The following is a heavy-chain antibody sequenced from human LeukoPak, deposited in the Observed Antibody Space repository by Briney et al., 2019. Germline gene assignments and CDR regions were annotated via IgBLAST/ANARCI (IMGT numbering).Heavy chain of an antibody. CDR3: ARRLGRKFGERFYYYHYMDV. CDR1: GGSFSGYY. V-gene: IGHV4-34*01. D-gene: IGHD3-10*01. Sequence: PSETLSLTCAVYGGSFSGYYWSWIRQPPGKGLEWIGEINHSGSTKYNSSLKSRVTISVDTSKNQFSLKLSSVTAADTAVYYYARRLGRKFGERFYYYHYMDVWGKGTTVTISS. J-gene: IGHJ6*03. CDR2: INHSGST.